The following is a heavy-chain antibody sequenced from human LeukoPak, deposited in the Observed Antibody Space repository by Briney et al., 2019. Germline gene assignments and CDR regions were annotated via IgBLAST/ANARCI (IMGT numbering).Heavy chain of an antibody. J-gene: IGHJ4*02. Sequence: ASVKVSCKASGGTFSSYAISWVRQAPGQGLEWMGGIIPIFGTANYAQKFQGRVTITADESTSTAYMELSSLRSEDTAVYYCARDSPLHDSSGNVMAFDYWGQGTLVTVSS. CDR3: ARDSPLHDSSGNVMAFDY. CDR2: IIPIFGTA. CDR1: GGTFSSYA. V-gene: IGHV1-69*13. D-gene: IGHD3-22*01.